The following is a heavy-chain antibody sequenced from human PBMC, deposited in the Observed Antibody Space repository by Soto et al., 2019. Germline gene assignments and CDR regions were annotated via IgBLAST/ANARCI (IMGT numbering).Heavy chain of an antibody. V-gene: IGHV6-1*01. D-gene: IGHD3-22*01. CDR3: ARDRGYYYDSSGYYYAATADFDY. J-gene: IGHJ4*02. CDR1: GDRVSSNSAA. Sequence: KQSQTLSLTCAISGDRVSSNSAAWNWIRQSPSRGLEWLGRTYYRSKWYNDYAVSVKSRITINPDTSKNQFSLQLNSVTPEDTAVYYCARDRGYYYDSSGYYYAATADFDYWGQGTLVTVSS. CDR2: TYYRSKWYN.